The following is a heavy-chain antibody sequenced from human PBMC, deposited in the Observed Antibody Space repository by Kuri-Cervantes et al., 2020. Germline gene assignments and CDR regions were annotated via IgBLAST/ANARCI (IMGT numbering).Heavy chain of an antibody. D-gene: IGHD3-3*01. CDR1: GFTFSSYW. Sequence: GESLKISCAASGFTFSSYWMHWVRQAPGKGLVWVSRINSDGSSTSYADSVKGRFTISRDNAKNTLYLQMNSLRAEDTAVYYCAREPTSWVEWLLYYYYGMDVWGQGTTVTGSS. J-gene: IGHJ6*02. CDR3: AREPTSWVEWLLYYYYGMDV. V-gene: IGHV3-74*01. CDR2: INSDGSST.